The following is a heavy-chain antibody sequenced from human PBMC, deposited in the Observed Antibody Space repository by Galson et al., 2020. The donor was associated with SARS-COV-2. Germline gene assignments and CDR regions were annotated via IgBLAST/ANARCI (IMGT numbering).Heavy chain of an antibody. CDR3: ASGPLFPMINRVAGRVRP. V-gene: IGHV4-59*01. CDR2: IYYSGST. J-gene: IGHJ5*02. CDR1: GGSISSYY. D-gene: IGHD3-22*01. Sequence: SETLSLTCTVSGGSISSYYWSWIRQPPGKGLEWIGYIYYSGSTNYNPSLKSRVTISVDTSKNQFSLKLSSVTAADTAVYYCASGPLFPMINRVAGRVRPWGQGTLVTVSS.